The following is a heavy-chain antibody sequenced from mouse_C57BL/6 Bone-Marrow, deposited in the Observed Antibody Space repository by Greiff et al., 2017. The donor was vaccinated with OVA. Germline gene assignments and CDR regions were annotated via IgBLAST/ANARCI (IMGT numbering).Heavy chain of an antibody. D-gene: IGHD2-12*01. V-gene: IGHV3-6*01. CDR2: ISYDGSN. CDR1: GYSITSGYY. J-gene: IGHJ3*01. Sequence: EVQLQQSGPGLVKPSQSLSLTCSVTGYSITSGYYWNWIRQFPGNKLEWMGYISYDGSNNYNPSLKNRISITRDTSKNQSFLKLNSVTTEDTATYYCATKAYWGQGTLVTVSA. CDR3: ATKAY.